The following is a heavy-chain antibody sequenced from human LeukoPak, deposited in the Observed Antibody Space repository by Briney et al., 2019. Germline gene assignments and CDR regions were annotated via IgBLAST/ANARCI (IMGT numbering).Heavy chain of an antibody. V-gene: IGHV3-30*04. Sequence: PGGSLRLSCAASGFTFSSYAMHWVRQAPGKGLEWVAVISYDGSNKYYADSMKGRFTISRDNSKNTLYLQMNSLRAEDTAVYYCARDGAVAGLNYFDYWGQGTLVTVSS. CDR2: ISYDGSNK. J-gene: IGHJ4*02. D-gene: IGHD6-19*01. CDR1: GFTFSSYA. CDR3: ARDGAVAGLNYFDY.